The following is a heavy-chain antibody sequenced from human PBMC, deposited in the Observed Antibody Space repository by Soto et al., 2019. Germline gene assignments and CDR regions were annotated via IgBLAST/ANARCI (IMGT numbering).Heavy chain of an antibody. D-gene: IGHD3-22*01. CDR1: GYTFTSYG. J-gene: IGHJ4*02. Sequence: QVQLVQSGAEVKKPGASVKVSCKASGYTFTSYGISWVRQAPGQGLEWMGWISAYNGNTNYAQKLQGRVTMTTDTPTGTANRGRRSLSSDDTAVYYGAGFFYYYDSGGYPDYGGQGPLVTVSS. CDR2: ISAYNGNT. CDR3: AGFFYYYDSGGYPDY. V-gene: IGHV1-18*01.